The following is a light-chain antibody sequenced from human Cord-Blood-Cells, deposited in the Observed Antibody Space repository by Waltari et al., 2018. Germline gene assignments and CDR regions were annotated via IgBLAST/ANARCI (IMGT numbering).Light chain of an antibody. CDR2: GGS. CDR1: SSDVGSYNL. V-gene: IGLV2-23*01. CDR3: CSYAGSSTYV. J-gene: IGLJ1*01. Sequence: QSALTQPASVSGSPGQSITISCTGTSSDVGSYNLVSWYQQHPGKAPNLMIYGGSKRPSGFSNRFSGSKSGNTASLTISGLQAEDEADYYCCSYAGSSTYVFGTGTKVTVL.